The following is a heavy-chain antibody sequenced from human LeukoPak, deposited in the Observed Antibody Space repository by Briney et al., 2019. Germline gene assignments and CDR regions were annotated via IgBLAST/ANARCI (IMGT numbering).Heavy chain of an antibody. Sequence: GGSLRLSYAASGFTFSSYWMTWVRQAPGQGLEWVASINQDGSEKRYSDSVKGRFTISRDNAKNSLFLQMNSLRAEDTAVYYCARVRGPTYYFDYWGQGTLVTVSS. V-gene: IGHV3-7*05. CDR3: ARVRGPTYYFDY. D-gene: IGHD2/OR15-2a*01. J-gene: IGHJ4*02. CDR1: GFTFSSYW. CDR2: INQDGSEK.